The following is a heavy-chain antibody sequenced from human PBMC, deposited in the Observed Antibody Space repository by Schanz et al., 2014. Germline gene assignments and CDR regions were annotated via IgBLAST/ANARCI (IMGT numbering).Heavy chain of an antibody. J-gene: IGHJ6*02. D-gene: IGHD2-2*02. CDR1: GFTFTNLG. Sequence: QVQLVESGGGVVQPGGSLRLSCAASGFTFTNLGMHWVRRAPGKGLEWVAFIRYDGSNQYYADSVKGRFTISRDNSKNTLSLQLNSLRADDTAVYYCAKHLYQYNYYGMDVWGQGTLVTVSS. V-gene: IGHV3-30*02. CDR3: AKHLYQYNYYGMDV. CDR2: IRYDGSNQ.